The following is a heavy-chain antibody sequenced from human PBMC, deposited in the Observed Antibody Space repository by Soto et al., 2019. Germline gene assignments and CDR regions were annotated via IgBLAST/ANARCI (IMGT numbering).Heavy chain of an antibody. D-gene: IGHD3-10*01. CDR2: INPDGSEK. V-gene: IGHV3-7*01. J-gene: IGHJ4*02. CDR3: AAGRGLAF. Sequence: GGSLRLSCAASGFNFAGYWMTWVRRVPGKGLEWVANINPDGSEKHYVDSVKGRFTISRDNSKTSLYLQLNSLRVDHTGVYYCAAGRGLAFWGLGTLVTVSS. CDR1: GFNFAGYW.